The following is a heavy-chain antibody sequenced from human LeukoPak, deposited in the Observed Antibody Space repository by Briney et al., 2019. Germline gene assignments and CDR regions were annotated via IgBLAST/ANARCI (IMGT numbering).Heavy chain of an antibody. D-gene: IGHD3-22*01. J-gene: IGHJ4*02. V-gene: IGHV3-33*01. CDR3: ARESYDSSGYFYYFDY. CDR1: GFTFSSYG. CDR2: IWYDGSNK. Sequence: PGGSLRLSCAASGFTFSSYGMHWVRQAPGKGLEWVAVIWYDGSNKYYADSVKGRFTISRDNSKNTLYLQMNSLRAEDTAVYYCARESYDSSGYFYYFDYWGQGTLVTVSS.